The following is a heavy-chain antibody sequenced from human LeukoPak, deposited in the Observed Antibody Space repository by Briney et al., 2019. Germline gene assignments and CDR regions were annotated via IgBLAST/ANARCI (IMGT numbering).Heavy chain of an antibody. CDR1: GFTFSSYA. CDR2: IGASGGST. V-gene: IGHV3-23*01. D-gene: IGHD3-9*01. CDR3: AKAEGYDILTGLDY. Sequence: PGGSLRLSCATSGFTFSSYAMSWVRQAPGKGLEWVSGIGASGGSTYYADSVKGRFTISRDNSKNTLYLRMNSLRTEDTAVYYCAKAEGYDILTGLDYWGRGTLVTVSS. J-gene: IGHJ4*02.